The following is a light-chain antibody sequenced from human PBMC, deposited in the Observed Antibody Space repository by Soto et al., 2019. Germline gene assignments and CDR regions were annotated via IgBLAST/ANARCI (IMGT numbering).Light chain of an antibody. CDR2: GAS. V-gene: IGKV3-15*01. J-gene: IGKJ1*01. CDR3: QQYTHWPRT. Sequence: ETVMTQSPATLSGSPGERATLSCRASQSVSSNLAWYQQKPGQAPRLLIYGASTRATGIPVRFSGSGSGTEFTLTISSLQYEDFAVYYCQQYTHWPRTFGQGTKVDVK. CDR1: QSVSSN.